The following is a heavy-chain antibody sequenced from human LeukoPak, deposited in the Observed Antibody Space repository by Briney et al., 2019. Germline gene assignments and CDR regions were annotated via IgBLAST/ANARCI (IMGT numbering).Heavy chain of an antibody. Sequence: PGGSLRLSCAGSGFTFDDFAMHWVRQAPGKGLEWVSLISGDGDVTYYADSVKGRFTISRDNNKNSLSLQMNNLTTEDTAFYYCAKGMGYSSGSFDYCGRGILVTVSS. CDR2: ISGDGDVT. J-gene: IGHJ4*02. D-gene: IGHD6-19*01. V-gene: IGHV3-43*02. CDR1: GFTFDDFA. CDR3: AKGMGYSSGSFDY.